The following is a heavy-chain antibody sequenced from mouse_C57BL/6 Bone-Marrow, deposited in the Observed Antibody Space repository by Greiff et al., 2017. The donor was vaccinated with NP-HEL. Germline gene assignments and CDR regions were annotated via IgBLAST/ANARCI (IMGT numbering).Heavy chain of an antibody. Sequence: VQLKESGPELVKPGASVKISCKASGYSFTDYNMNWVKQSNGKSLEWIGVINPNYGTTSYNQKFKGKATLTVDQSSSTAYMQLNSLTSEDSAVYYCARRLTTARDYYAMDYWGQGTSVTVSS. D-gene: IGHD1-2*01. V-gene: IGHV1-39*01. CDR2: INPNYGTT. CDR1: GYSFTDYN. J-gene: IGHJ4*01. CDR3: ARRLTTARDYYAMDY.